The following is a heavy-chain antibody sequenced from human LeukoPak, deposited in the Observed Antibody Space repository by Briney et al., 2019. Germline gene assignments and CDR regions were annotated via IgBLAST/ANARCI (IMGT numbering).Heavy chain of an antibody. V-gene: IGHV1-2*02. D-gene: IGHD2-2*01. CDR3: AREGYCSSTSCQNWFDP. CDR2: INPNSGGT. Sequence: ASVKVSCKASGYTFTGYYMHWVRQAPGQGLEWMGWINPNSGGTNYAQKFQGRVTMTRDTSICTAYMELSRLRSDDTAVYYCAREGYCSSTSCQNWFDPWGQGTLVTVSS. CDR1: GYTFTGYY. J-gene: IGHJ5*02.